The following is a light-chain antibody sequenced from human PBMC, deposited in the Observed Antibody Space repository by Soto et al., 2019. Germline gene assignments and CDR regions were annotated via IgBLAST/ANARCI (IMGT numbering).Light chain of an antibody. CDR3: QQYSNWKT. CDR1: RTVSSK. V-gene: IGKV3-15*01. Sequence: EIVMTQSPATLSVSPGETATLSCRASRTVSSKLAWYQQQPGHAPRLLISDASTRATGIPARFSGSGSGTEFTLTIISLQSEDFAVYYCQQYSNWKTFGQGTKLEIK. CDR2: DAS. J-gene: IGKJ2*01.